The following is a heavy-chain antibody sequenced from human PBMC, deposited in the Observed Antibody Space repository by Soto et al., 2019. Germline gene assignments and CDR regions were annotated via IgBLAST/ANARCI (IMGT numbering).Heavy chain of an antibody. J-gene: IGHJ6*02. D-gene: IGHD5-12*01. CDR1: GGTFSSYA. CDR3: ARHGARYSGYNYYSYGMDV. CDR2: IIPIFGTA. V-gene: IGHV1-69*01. Sequence: QVQLVQSGAEVKKPGSSVKVSCKASGGTFSSYAISWVRQAPGQGLEWMGGIIPIFGTANYAQKFQGRVTITADESTSTAYMELSSLRSEDTAVYYCARHGARYSGYNYYSYGMDVWGQGTTVTVSS.